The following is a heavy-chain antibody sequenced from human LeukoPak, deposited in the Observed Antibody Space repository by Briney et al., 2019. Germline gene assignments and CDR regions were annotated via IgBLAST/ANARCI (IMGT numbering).Heavy chain of an antibody. D-gene: IGHD3-3*01. V-gene: IGHV3-7*01. CDR3: ARDAYDDASES. CDR2: LRPDGSDK. CDR1: GFTFSDYW. J-gene: IGHJ5*02. Sequence: PGGSLRLSCTGSGFTFSDYWMTWARQAPGKGLEWVANLRPDGSDKYYVDSVKDRLTISRDNAKKLVYLQMNSLRAEDTAVYYCARDAYDDASESWGQGTLVTVSS.